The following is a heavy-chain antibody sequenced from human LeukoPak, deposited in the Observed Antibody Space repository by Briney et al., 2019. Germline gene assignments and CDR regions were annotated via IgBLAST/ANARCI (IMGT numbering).Heavy chain of an antibody. J-gene: IGHJ4*02. Sequence: PGRSLRLSCAASGFTFSSYGMHWVRQAPGMGLEWVAIISYDGSNQYYADSVKGRFTISRDNSRNTLYLQMNSLRAEDTAVYYCAKRSSGWSFDYWGQGTLVTVSS. V-gene: IGHV3-30*18. D-gene: IGHD6-13*01. CDR2: ISYDGSNQ. CDR1: GFTFSSYG. CDR3: AKRSSGWSFDY.